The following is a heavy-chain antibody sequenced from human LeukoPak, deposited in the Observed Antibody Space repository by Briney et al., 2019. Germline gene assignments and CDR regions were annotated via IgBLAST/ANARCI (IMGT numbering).Heavy chain of an antibody. CDR2: MNPNSGNK. D-gene: IGHD2-2*02. CDR3: ARDAGGDCSSTSCYIGREGGDY. J-gene: IGHJ4*02. Sequence: GASVKVSCKASGYTFTSYDINWVRQATGQGLEWMGWMNPNSGNKGYAQKFQGRVTMTRNTSISTAYMELSSLRSEDTAVYYCARDAGGDCSSTSCYIGREGGDYWGQGTLVTVSS. V-gene: IGHV1-8*01. CDR1: GYTFTSYD.